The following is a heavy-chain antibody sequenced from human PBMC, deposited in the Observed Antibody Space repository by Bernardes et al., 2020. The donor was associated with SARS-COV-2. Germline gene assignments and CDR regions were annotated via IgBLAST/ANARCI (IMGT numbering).Heavy chain of an antibody. CDR3: ARRLFRFIYYFDY. V-gene: IGHV3-23*01. D-gene: IGHD3-16*02. CDR2: ISGSGGST. CDR1: GFTFSSSA. J-gene: IGHJ4*02. Sequence: GGSLFPSCAASGFTFSSSAMSWVRQAPGKGLEWVSAISGSGGSTYYADSVKGRFTISRDNSKNTLYLQMNSLRAEDTAVYYCARRLFRFIYYFDYWGQGTLVTVSS.